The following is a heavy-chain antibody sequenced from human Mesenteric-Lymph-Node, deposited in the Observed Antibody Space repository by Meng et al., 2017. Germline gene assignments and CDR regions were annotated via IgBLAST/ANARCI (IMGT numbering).Heavy chain of an antibody. V-gene: IGHV4-59*11. J-gene: IGHJ4*02. Sequence: SETLSLTCTVSGGSITNHFWSWIRQPPGEGLEWVGFIHSSGDTTYNPSLKSRVTMSVDTSKNQFSLKLASVTAADTAVYYCARDPIAAAGTGDYWGQGTRVTVSS. D-gene: IGHD6-13*01. CDR1: GGSITNHF. CDR3: ARDPIAAAGTGDY. CDR2: IHSSGDT.